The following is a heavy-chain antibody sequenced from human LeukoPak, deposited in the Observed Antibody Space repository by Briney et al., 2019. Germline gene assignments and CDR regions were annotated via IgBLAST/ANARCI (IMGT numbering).Heavy chain of an antibody. J-gene: IGHJ4*02. CDR2: ISSSSSTI. V-gene: IGHV3-48*01. Sequence: GGSLRLSCAASGFTFSSYSMNWVRQAPGKGLEWVSYISSSSSTIYYADSVKGRFTISRDNAKNSLYLQMNSLRAEDTAVYYCARDSASPTLNVDYWGQGTLVTVSS. CDR3: ARDSASPTLNVDY. D-gene: IGHD3-10*01. CDR1: GFTFSSYS.